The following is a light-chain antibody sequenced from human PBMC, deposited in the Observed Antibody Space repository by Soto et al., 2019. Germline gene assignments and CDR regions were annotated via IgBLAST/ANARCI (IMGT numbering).Light chain of an antibody. CDR2: GAS. CDR3: QHYGSSWT. Sequence: EIVLTQSPAPLTLSPGERATLSCRASQSVSAYLAWYQQKPGQAPRLLIYGASSRATGIPDRFSGSGSGTDFTLTISRLEPEDFAVYYCQHYGSSWTFGQGTKVDIK. J-gene: IGKJ1*01. V-gene: IGKV3-20*01. CDR1: QSVSAY.